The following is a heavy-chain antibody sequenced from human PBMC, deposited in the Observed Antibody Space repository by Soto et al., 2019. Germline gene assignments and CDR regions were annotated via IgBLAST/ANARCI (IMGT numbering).Heavy chain of an antibody. CDR3: ARAGQLLYYFDY. CDR2: ISYDGSNK. D-gene: IGHD6-6*01. CDR1: GFTFSSYA. V-gene: IGHV3-30-3*01. Sequence: GGSLRLSCAASGFTFSSYAMHWVRQAPGKGLEWVAVISYDGSNKYYADSVKGRFTISRDNSKNTLYLQMNSLRAEDTAVYYCARAGQLLYYFDYWGQGTLVTISS. J-gene: IGHJ4*02.